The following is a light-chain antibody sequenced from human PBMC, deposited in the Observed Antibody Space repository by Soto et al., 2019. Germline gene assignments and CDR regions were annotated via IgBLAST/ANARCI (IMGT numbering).Light chain of an antibody. CDR1: ESVASSH. Sequence: EKVLTQSPGTLSLSPGERATLSCRASESVASSHLAWYHQKPGQAPRLLIYGASRRATGIPDRFSGSGSRTLFTLTISRLEPEDFGAYFCQQYDSPPWTFGQGTKVEVK. V-gene: IGKV3-20*01. CDR3: QQYDSPPWT. J-gene: IGKJ1*01. CDR2: GAS.